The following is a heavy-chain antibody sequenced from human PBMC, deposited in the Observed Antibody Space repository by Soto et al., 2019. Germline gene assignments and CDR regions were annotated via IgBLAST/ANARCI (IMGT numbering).Heavy chain of an antibody. V-gene: IGHV4-59*01. J-gene: IGHJ4*02. Sequence: SETLSLTCTVSGGSISSYYWSWIRQPPGKGLEWIGYIYYSGSTNYNPSLKSRVTISVDTSKNQFSLKLSSVTAADTAVYYCARSGFTASTFDYWGQGTLVTVSS. CDR1: GGSISSYY. CDR3: ARSGFTASTFDY. D-gene: IGHD1-1*01. CDR2: IYYSGST.